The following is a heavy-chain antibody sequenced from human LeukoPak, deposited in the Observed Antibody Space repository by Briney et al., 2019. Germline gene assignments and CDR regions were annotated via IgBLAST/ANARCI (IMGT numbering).Heavy chain of an antibody. D-gene: IGHD5-12*01. CDR2: IYSGGST. Sequence: PGGSLRLSCAASGFTFSNNYMTWVRQAPGKGLEWVSVIYSGGSTYYADSVKGRFTVSRDNSKNTLYLQMNSLRAEDTAVYYCARDLGNCGFVDCWGQGPLVTVSS. CDR3: ARDLGNCGFVDC. J-gene: IGHJ4*02. V-gene: IGHV3-66*01. CDR1: GFTFSNNY.